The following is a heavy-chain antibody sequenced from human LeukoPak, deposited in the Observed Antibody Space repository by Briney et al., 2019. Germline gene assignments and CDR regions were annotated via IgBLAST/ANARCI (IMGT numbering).Heavy chain of an antibody. V-gene: IGHV3-21*01. Sequence: GGSLRLSCAASGFTFSSYSMSWVRQAPGKGLEWVSSISSSSSYIYYADSVKGRFTISRDNAKNSLYLQMNSLRAEDTAVYYCARGGYSSSRRFDYWGQGTLVTVSS. CDR1: GFTFSSYS. CDR3: ARGGYSSSRRFDY. J-gene: IGHJ4*02. CDR2: ISSSSSYI. D-gene: IGHD6-13*01.